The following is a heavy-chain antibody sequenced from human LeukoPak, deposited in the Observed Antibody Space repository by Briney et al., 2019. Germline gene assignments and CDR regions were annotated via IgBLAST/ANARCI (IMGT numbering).Heavy chain of an antibody. V-gene: IGHV1-2*02. CDR2: INPNNGGT. D-gene: IGHD3-16*01. Sequence: ASVKVSCKASGYSFTGYYKHWVRQAPGQGLEWMGWINPNNGGTNYVQKFQGRVTMTRDTSISTVYMELSGLRSDDTALYYCARRGSYFDYWGQGTLVMVAS. CDR1: GYSFTGYY. J-gene: IGHJ4*02. CDR3: ARRGSYFDY.